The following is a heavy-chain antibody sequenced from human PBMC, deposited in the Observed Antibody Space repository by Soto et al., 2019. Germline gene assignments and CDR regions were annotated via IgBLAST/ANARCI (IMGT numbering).Heavy chain of an antibody. CDR3: AGVGGWRQQHNGY. D-gene: IGHD6-13*01. J-gene: IGHJ4*02. Sequence: QVQLVQSGAEVKKPGSSVRVSCKTSGDSFTTYALSWVRQAPGQGLEWVGGIIPIFGTTYYAQKFQGRVTITADEATSTSYIEMSSLQTDDTDVYYCAGVGGWRQQHNGYWGQGTLVTVSS. CDR1: GDSFTTYA. V-gene: IGHV1-69*19. CDR2: IIPIFGTT.